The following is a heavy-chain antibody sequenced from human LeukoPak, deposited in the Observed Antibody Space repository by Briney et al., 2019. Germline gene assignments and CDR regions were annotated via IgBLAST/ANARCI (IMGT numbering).Heavy chain of an antibody. CDR1: GYTFTGYY. CDR2: INPSSGGT. CDR3: ARGRGGFYYYYMDV. Sequence: ASVKVSCKASGYTFTGYYMHWVRQAPGQGLEWMGWINPSSGGTNYAQKFQGRVTMTRDTSISTAYMELSRLRSDDTAVYYCARGRGGFYYYYMDVWGKGTTVTVSS. J-gene: IGHJ6*03. V-gene: IGHV1-2*02.